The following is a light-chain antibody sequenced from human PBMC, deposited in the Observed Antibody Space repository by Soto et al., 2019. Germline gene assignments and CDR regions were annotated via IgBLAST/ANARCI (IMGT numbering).Light chain of an antibody. CDR1: QSGSSRY. CDR3: QHYGSSPWT. V-gene: IGKV3-20*01. J-gene: IGKJ1*01. CDR2: GVS. Sequence: EIVLTQSPGTLSLSPGERATLSCRAGQSGSSRYLAWYQQKPGQAPRVLIYGVSSSATGIPDRFSGSGSGTDFTLTISRLEPEDFAVYYCQHYGSSPWTLDQGTKVEI.